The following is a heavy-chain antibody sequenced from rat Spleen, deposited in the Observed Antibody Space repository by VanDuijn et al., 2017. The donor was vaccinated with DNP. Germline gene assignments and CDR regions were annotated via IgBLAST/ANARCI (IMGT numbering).Heavy chain of an antibody. CDR2: ITSSGGST. Sequence: EVQLVESGGGLVQPGRSLKLSCVASGFTFNKYWMTWIRQVPGKGLEWVAAITSSGGSTYYPDSVKGRFTISRDNAKNTLYLQMNSLRSEDTATYYCARGSGTYYWYFDFWGPGTMVTVSS. CDR3: ARGSGTYYWYFDF. CDR1: GFTFNKYW. V-gene: IGHV5-31*01. J-gene: IGHJ1*01. D-gene: IGHD5-1*01.